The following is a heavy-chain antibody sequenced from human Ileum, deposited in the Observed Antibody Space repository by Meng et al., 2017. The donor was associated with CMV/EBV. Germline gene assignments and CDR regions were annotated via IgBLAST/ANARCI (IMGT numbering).Heavy chain of an antibody. Sequence: IHLVQSGAEVKKPGASVKVSCKASESTLTTHGITWVRQAPGQGLEWMGWVSPFSGNTNYAQKLQGRVTMTTDTSTNTAYMELRSLRSDDTAMYYYATDGEKLIPTRYWGQGTLVTVSS. CDR3: ATDGEKLIPTRY. V-gene: IGHV1-18*01. CDR2: VSPFSGNT. CDR1: ESTLTTHG. J-gene: IGHJ4*02. D-gene: IGHD3-16*01.